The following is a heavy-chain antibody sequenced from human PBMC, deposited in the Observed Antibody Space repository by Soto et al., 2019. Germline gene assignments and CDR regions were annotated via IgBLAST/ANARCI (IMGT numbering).Heavy chain of an antibody. J-gene: IGHJ6*02. Sequence: SVKVCFKASEGPFSSYAISWVRQAPGQGLEWMGGITPIFGTANYAQKFQGRVTITADKSTSTAYMELRSLRSEDTAVYYCAGGSGPYYYYYYYGMDVWGQGTTVTVSS. CDR1: EGPFSSYA. CDR3: AGGSGPYYYYYYYGMDV. CDR2: ITPIFGTA. D-gene: IGHD2-15*01. V-gene: IGHV1-69*06.